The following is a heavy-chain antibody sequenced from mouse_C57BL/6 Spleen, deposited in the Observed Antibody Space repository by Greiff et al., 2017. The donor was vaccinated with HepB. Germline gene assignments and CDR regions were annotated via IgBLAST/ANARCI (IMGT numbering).Heavy chain of an antibody. Sequence: VQLQQSGAELVRPGASVKLSCKASGYTFTDYYINWVKQRPGQGLEWIARIYPGSGNTYYNEKFKGKATLTAEKSSSTAYMQLSSLTSEDSAVYFCAKRLTGPNYYAMDYWGQGTSVTVSS. CDR1: GYTFTDYY. CDR3: AKRLTGPNYYAMDY. V-gene: IGHV1-76*01. CDR2: IYPGSGNT. D-gene: IGHD4-1*01. J-gene: IGHJ4*01.